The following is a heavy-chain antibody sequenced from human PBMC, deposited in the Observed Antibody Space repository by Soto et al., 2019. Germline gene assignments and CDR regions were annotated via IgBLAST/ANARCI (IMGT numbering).Heavy chain of an antibody. CDR1: AFTFTRYS. V-gene: IGHV3-21*06. Sequence: GGSLRVSCAAAAFTFTRYSMNWVLQAPGKGLEWVSSISSTTNYIYYGDSMKGRFTISRANAKNSLYLEMNILRAEDTAVYYCARESEDLTSNLDYWCQGTLVTAST. CDR2: ISSTTNYI. J-gene: IGHJ4*02. CDR3: ARESEDLTSNLDY.